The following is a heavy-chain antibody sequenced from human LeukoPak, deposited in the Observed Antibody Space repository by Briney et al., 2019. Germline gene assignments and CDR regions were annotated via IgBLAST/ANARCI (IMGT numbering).Heavy chain of an antibody. CDR3: AREALFNWFDP. CDR1: GFTFSSYW. D-gene: IGHD3-10*01. V-gene: IGHV3-21*01. J-gene: IGHJ5*02. CDR2: ISSSSSYI. Sequence: GGSLRLSCAASGFTFSSYWMSWVRQAPGKGLEWVSSISSSSSYIYYADSVKGRFTISRDNAKNSLYLQMNSLRAEDTAVYYCAREALFNWFDPWGQGTLVTVSS.